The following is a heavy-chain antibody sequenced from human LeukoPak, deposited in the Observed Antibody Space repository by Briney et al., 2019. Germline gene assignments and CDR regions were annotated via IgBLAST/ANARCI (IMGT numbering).Heavy chain of an antibody. J-gene: IGHJ5*02. CDR3: ARDITGTTWTDWFDP. V-gene: IGHV3-30*03. CDR2: ISYDGSNK. Sequence: GGSLRLSCAASGFTFSTYSMNWVRQAPGKGLEWVAVISYDGSNKYYADSVKGRFTISRDNSKNTLYLQMNSLRAEDTAVYYCARDITGTTWTDWFDPWGQGTLVTVSS. CDR1: GFTFSTYS. D-gene: IGHD1-1*01.